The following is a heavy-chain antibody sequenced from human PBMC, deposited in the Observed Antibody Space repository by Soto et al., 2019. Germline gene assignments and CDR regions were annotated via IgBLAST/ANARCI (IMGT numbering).Heavy chain of an antibody. Sequence: EVQLVESGGGLVKPGGSLRLSWAASGFTFSSHSMNWVRQAPGKGLEWVSSISSSSTYIYYADSVKGRFTISRDNAKNSLYLQMNSLRAEDTAVYYCASHPRDSSGYWYYFDYWGQGTLVTVSS. CDR2: ISSSSTYI. V-gene: IGHV3-21*01. CDR1: GFTFSSHS. CDR3: ASHPRDSSGYWYYFDY. D-gene: IGHD3-22*01. J-gene: IGHJ4*02.